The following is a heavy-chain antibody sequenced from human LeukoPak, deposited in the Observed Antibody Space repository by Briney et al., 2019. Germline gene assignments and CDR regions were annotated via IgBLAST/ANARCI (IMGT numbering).Heavy chain of an antibody. V-gene: IGHV4-31*03. Sequence: SETLSLTCTVSGGSISSGGYYWSWIRQHPGKDLEWIGYIYYSGSTYYNPSLKSRVTISVDTSKNQLSLKLSSVTAADTAVYYCARGSAAMGNFDYWGQGTLVTVSS. CDR2: IYYSGST. J-gene: IGHJ4*02. CDR3: ARGSAAMGNFDY. CDR1: GGSISSGGYY. D-gene: IGHD5-18*01.